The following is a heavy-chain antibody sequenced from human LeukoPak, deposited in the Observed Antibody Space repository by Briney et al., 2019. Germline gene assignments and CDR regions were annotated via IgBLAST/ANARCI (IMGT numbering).Heavy chain of an antibody. CDR3: TTDPYIVVVPAAYIYYGMDV. V-gene: IGHV3-15*01. CDR1: GFTFSNAW. J-gene: IGHJ6*02. D-gene: IGHD2-2*01. Sequence: GGSLRLSCAASGFTFSNAWMSWVRQAPGKGLEWVGRIKSKTDGGTTDYAAPVKGRFTISRDDSKNTLYLQMNSLKTEDTAVYYCTTDPYIVVVPAAYIYYGMDVWGQGTTVIVSS. CDR2: IKSKTDGGTT.